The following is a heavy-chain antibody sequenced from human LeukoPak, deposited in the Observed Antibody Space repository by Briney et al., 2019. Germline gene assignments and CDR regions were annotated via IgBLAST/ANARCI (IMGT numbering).Heavy chain of an antibody. V-gene: IGHV3-48*01. Sequence: GGSLRLSCAASGFTFSSYSMNWVRQAPGKGLEWVSYISSSSTIYYADSVKGRFTISRGNAKNSLYLQMNSLRAEDTAVYYCARDSYYYYMDVWGKGTTVTVSS. J-gene: IGHJ6*03. CDR1: GFTFSSYS. CDR3: ARDSYYYYMDV. CDR2: ISSSSTI.